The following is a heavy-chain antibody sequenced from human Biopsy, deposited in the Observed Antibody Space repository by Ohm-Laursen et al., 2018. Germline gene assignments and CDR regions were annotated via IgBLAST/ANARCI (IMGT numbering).Heavy chain of an antibody. J-gene: IGHJ6*02. V-gene: IGHV2-70*11. CDR1: GFSLSARGMC. CDR2: ADWDDYK. D-gene: IGHD6-13*01. Sequence: PTQTLTLTYSFSGFSLSARGMCVSWIRQAPGKALEWLARADWDDYKDYSASLQTKLSISKDTSNDQVVLTVNNVDPADTATYYCARTPILIVSAGLVYRHRRHLQGMDVWGQGIAVTVS. CDR3: ARTPILIVSAGLVYRHRRHLQGMDV.